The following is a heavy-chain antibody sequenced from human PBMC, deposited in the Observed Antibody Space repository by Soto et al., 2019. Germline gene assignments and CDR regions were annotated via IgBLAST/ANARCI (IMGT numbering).Heavy chain of an antibody. V-gene: IGHV4-31*03. Sequence: SETLTLTCTVSGGSISSGGYYWTWIRQHPGKGLEWIGYNYYSGITYYNPSLKSRVTISLDTSKNQFSLKLSSVTAADTAVYFCARGSSIAGLYYGMDVWGQGTTVTVSS. D-gene: IGHD6-6*01. CDR1: GGSISSGGYY. CDR3: ARGSSIAGLYYGMDV. CDR2: NYYSGIT. J-gene: IGHJ6*02.